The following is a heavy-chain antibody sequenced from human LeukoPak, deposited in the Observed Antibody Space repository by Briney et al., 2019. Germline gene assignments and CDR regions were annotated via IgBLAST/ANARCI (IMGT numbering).Heavy chain of an antibody. Sequence: SETLSLTCTVSGGSINSYYWSWLRQPPGKGLEWIGYIFYTGSTNYNPSLKSRVTISVDTSKNQFSLKLSSVTAADTAVYYCARDGAQSSTSSPTSRGGWFDPWGQGTLVTVSS. CDR3: ARDGAQSSTSSPTSRGGWFDP. V-gene: IGHV4-59*12. CDR2: IFYTGST. CDR1: GGSINSYY. D-gene: IGHD2-2*01. J-gene: IGHJ5*02.